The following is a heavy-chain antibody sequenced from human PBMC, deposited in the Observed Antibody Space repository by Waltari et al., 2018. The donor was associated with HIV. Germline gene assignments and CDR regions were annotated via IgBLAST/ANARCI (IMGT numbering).Heavy chain of an antibody. CDR2: IYMGGST. Sequence: EVQLVESGGGLVQPGGSLRLSCAASGFTVSSNYLSWGRQAPGKGLEGVSVIYMGGSTYYADAVKGRVTIARDNSKNTLYLQMNSLRAEDTAVYYCARDSAADGMDVWGQGTTVTVSS. CDR3: ARDSAADGMDV. CDR1: GFTVSSNY. V-gene: IGHV3-66*01. D-gene: IGHD6-13*01. J-gene: IGHJ6*02.